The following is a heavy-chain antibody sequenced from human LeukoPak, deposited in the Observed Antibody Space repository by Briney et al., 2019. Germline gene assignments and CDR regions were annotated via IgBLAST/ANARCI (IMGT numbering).Heavy chain of an antibody. J-gene: IGHJ5*02. CDR1: GGSISSYY. CDR3: ARVGAYYDFWSGTNWFDP. V-gene: IGHV4-59*01. CDR2: IYYSGST. Sequence: SETLSLTCTVSGGSISSYYWSWIRQPPGKGLEWIGYIYYSGSTNYNPSLKSRVTISVDTSKNQFSLKLSSVTAADTAVYYCARVGAYYDFWSGTNWFDPWGQGTLVTVSS. D-gene: IGHD3-3*01.